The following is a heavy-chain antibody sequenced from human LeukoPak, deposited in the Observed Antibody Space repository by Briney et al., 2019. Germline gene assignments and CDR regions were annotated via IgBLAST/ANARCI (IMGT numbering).Heavy chain of an antibody. CDR1: GGSISSYY. CDR3: ARSGHVLVPAATAHFDY. Sequence: SETLSLTCTVSGGSISSYYWSWIRQPPGKGLEWIGYIYYSGSTNYNPSLKSRVTISVDTSKNQFSLKLSSVTAADTAVYYCARSGHVLVPAATAHFDYWGQGTQVTVSS. CDR2: IYYSGST. D-gene: IGHD2-2*01. V-gene: IGHV4-59*01. J-gene: IGHJ4*02.